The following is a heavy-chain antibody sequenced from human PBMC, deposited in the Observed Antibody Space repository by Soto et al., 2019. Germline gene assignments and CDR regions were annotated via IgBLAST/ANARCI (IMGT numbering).Heavy chain of an antibody. CDR1: GFTFSNYG. Sequence: QVQLVESGGGVVQPGRSLRLSCAGSGFTFSNYGLHWVRQAPGKGLEWVAVISYDGSHKYYADSVKGRFTISRDNSKHLLYLQRESLRAEDTAVYYHAKAGAPRCCGRSSCPPAGADLGPGTLVTVSS. J-gene: IGHJ1*01. D-gene: IGHD2-15*01. CDR3: AKAGAPRCCGRSSCPPAGAD. CDR2: ISYDGSHK. V-gene: IGHV3-30*18.